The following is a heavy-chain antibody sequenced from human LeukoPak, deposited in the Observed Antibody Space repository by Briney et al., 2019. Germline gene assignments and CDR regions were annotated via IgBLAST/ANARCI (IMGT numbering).Heavy chain of an antibody. D-gene: IGHD1-20*01. CDR3: AKDRAAYNWEFDY. Sequence: GGSLRLSCAASGFTFDSYAMSWVRQAPGKGLEWVSGINFSGGTTFYADSVKGHFTISRDNSKNTLYLQMSNLRAEDTAIYYCAKDRAAYNWEFDYWGQGTLVTVSS. CDR1: GFTFDSYA. J-gene: IGHJ4*02. V-gene: IGHV3-23*01. CDR2: INFSGGTT.